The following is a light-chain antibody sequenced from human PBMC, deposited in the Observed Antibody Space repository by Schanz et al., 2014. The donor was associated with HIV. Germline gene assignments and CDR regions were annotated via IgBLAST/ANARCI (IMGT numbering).Light chain of an antibody. J-gene: IGKJ4*01. CDR3: QHYDISQGT. CDR1: QSLTTNY. Sequence: ETVLTQSPGSLSLSPGDRATLSCRASQSLTTNYLAWYQQKLGQAPRLLIYGASSRATGIPDRFSGSGSGTDFTLTISRLEPEDFATYYCQHYDISQGTFGGGTRVEIK. V-gene: IGKV3-20*01. CDR2: GAS.